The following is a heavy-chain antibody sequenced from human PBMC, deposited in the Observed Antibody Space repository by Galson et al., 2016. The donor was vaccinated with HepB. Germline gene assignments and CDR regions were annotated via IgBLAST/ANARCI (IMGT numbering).Heavy chain of an antibody. CDR1: GFTFSTYSM. V-gene: IGHV4-4*02. CDR3: ARWREDFQGSGRTFDY. CDR2: IYHSGTT. D-gene: IGHD3-10*01. J-gene: IGHJ4*02. Sequence: SLRLSCAASGFTFSTYSMNWVRQTPGKGLEWIGEIYHSGTTNYNPSLKSRGTISIDKSKNQFSLKLTSVTAADTAVYYCARWREDFQGSGRTFDYWGQGTLVTVSS.